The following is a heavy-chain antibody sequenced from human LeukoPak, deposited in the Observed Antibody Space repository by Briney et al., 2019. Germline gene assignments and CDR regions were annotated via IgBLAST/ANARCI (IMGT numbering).Heavy chain of an antibody. Sequence: PGGSLRLSCAASGYTFSSYGMHWVRQAPGKGLEWVAVISYDGSNKYYADSVKGRFTISRDNSKNTLYLQMNSLRAEDTAVYYCAKERRYYDILTGQAGYYYYMDVWGKGTTVTVSS. CDR1: GYTFSSYG. D-gene: IGHD3-9*01. V-gene: IGHV3-30*18. J-gene: IGHJ6*03. CDR2: ISYDGSNK. CDR3: AKERRYYDILTGQAGYYYYMDV.